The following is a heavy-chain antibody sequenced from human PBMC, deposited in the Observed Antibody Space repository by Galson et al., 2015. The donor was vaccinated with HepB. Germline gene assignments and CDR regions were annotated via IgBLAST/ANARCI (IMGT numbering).Heavy chain of an antibody. V-gene: IGHV1-3*01. CDR3: ARGSEYFDY. CDR1: GYTLTSLA. J-gene: IGHJ4*02. D-gene: IGHD6-19*01. Sequence: SVKVSSQASGYTLTSLAMHWARPAPGQRLAWMGWINGGNGNATYSERFQGRVTISRDTSASTAYMELPSLRPEDTAVYDCARGSEYFDYWGQGTLVTVSS. CDR2: INGGNGNA.